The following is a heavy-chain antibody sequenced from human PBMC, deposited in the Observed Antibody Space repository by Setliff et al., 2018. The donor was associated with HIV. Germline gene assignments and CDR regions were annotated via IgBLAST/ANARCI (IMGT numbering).Heavy chain of an antibody. D-gene: IGHD4-17*01. V-gene: IGHV4-4*07. J-gene: IGHJ4*02. CDR2: IYARGGT. CDR1: GGSISSYY. Sequence: SETLSLTCSVSGGSISSYYWSWIRQPAGKGLERIGRIYARGGTNYNPSLESRVTMPVDTSMNQFSLKLTSVTAADTAVYYGVGDETTVTFEYWGQGTLGAVSS. CDR3: VGDETTVTFEY.